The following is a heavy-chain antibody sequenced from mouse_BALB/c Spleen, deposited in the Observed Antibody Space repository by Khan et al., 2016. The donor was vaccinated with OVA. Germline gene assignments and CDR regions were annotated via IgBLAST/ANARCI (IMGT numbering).Heavy chain of an antibody. D-gene: IGHD2-12*01. CDR1: RFTISSYG. V-gene: IGHV5-6-3*01. J-gene: IGHJ2*01. CDR3: AGSAI. CDR2: IDSNGGST. Sequence: EVELVESGGGIVQPGGSLKRSCAASRFTISSYGMPSVRQTPDKRLELLATIDSNGGSTDYPASVKRRATITGDTATNALYMQMRSLTSEDTDRYYFAGSAIWGQGTTLTVSS.